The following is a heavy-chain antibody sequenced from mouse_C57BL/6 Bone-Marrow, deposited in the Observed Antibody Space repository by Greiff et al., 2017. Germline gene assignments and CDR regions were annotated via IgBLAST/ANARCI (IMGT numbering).Heavy chain of an antibody. CDR3: ARDVGSPFAY. CDR1: GFTFSDFY. V-gene: IGHV7-1*01. J-gene: IGHJ3*01. CDR2: SRNKANDYTT. Sequence: EVKLVESGGGLVQSGRSLRLSCATSGFTFSDFYMEWVRQAPGKGLEWIAASRNKANDYTTEYSASVKGRFIVSRDTSQSILYLQMDALGAEDTAIYYCARDVGSPFAYWGQGTLVTVPA.